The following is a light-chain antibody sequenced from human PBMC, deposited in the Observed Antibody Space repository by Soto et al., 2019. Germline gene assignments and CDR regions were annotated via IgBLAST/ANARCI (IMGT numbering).Light chain of an antibody. CDR3: QQRSNWPPIT. Sequence: EIVLTQSPATLSLSPGERATLSCRASQRVSSYLAWYQQKPGQAPRLLIYDASNRATGIPARFSGSGSGTDFALTISSLEPEDFAVYYCQQRSNWPPITVGQGTRLDIK. CDR1: QRVSSY. V-gene: IGKV3-11*01. J-gene: IGKJ5*01. CDR2: DAS.